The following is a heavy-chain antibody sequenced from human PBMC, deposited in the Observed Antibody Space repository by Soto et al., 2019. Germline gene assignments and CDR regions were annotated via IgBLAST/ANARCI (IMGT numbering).Heavy chain of an antibody. Sequence: GGSLRLSCTASGFTFGDYAMSWFRQAPGKGLEWVGFIRSKAYGGTTEYAASVKGRFTISRDDSKSIAYLQMNSLKTEDTAVYYCTRSIAARPVIWFDPWGQGTLVTVSS. CDR3: TRSIAARPVIWFDP. V-gene: IGHV3-49*03. CDR1: GFTFGDYA. J-gene: IGHJ5*02. CDR2: IRSKAYGGTT. D-gene: IGHD6-6*01.